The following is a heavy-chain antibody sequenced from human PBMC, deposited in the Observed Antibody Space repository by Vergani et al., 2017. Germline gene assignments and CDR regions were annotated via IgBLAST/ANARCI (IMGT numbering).Heavy chain of an antibody. CDR2: IRSDESRR. Sequence: VQLVESGGGLVQPGGSLRLSCAASGFTVSSNYMSWVRQAPGKGLEWVASIRSDESRRYYGDSMEGPFTISRDNSKNTLSLQMNSLTAEDTAIYYCAGPQGTSAYYYGGFDYWGQGILVTVSS. CDR1: GFTVSSNY. CDR3: AGPQGTSAYYYGGFDY. V-gene: IGHV3-30*02. J-gene: IGHJ4*02. D-gene: IGHD3-22*01.